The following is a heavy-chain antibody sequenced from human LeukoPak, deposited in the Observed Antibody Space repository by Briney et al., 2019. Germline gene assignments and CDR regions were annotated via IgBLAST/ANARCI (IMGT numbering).Heavy chain of an antibody. Sequence: GASVKVSCKASGFTFTSSAVQWVRQARGQRLEWIGWIVVGSGNTNYAQKFQERVTITRDMSTSTAYMELSSLRSDDTAVYFCAAATGATVGSYAFDIWGQGTMVTVSS. CDR3: AAATGATVGSYAFDI. V-gene: IGHV1-58*01. CDR1: GFTFTSSA. D-gene: IGHD1-26*01. J-gene: IGHJ3*02. CDR2: IVVGSGNT.